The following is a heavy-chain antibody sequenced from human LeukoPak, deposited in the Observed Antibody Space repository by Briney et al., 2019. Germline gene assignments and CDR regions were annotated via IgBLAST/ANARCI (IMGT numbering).Heavy chain of an antibody. CDR1: GFTLSRYS. CDR3: ARAGFDVLRYFDWSEYFQH. D-gene: IGHD3-9*01. Sequence: GSLRLSCAASGFTLSRYSMNWVRQAPGKGLEWIGSIYYSGSTYYNPSLKSRVTISVDTSKNQFSLKLSSVTAADTAVYYCARAGFDVLRYFDWSEYFQHWGQGTLVTVSS. V-gene: IGHV4-39*07. CDR2: IYYSGST. J-gene: IGHJ1*01.